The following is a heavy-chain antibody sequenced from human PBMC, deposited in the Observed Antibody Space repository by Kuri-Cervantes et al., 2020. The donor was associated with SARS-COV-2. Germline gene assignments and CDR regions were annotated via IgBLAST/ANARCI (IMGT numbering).Heavy chain of an antibody. J-gene: IGHJ4*02. D-gene: IGHD1-14*01. V-gene: IGHV3-15*01. CDR1: GFTFSNAW. CDR3: TTITRPTVLFDC. CDR2: IKSKTDGGTT. Sequence: GESLKISCAASGFTFSNAWMSWVRQAPGKGLEWVGRIKSKTDGGTTDYAAPVKGRFTISRDDSKNTLYLRMNSLKTEDTAVYYCTTITRPTVLFDCWGQGTLVTVSS.